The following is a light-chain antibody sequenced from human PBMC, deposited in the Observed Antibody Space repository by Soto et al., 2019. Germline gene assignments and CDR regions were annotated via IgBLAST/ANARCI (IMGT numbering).Light chain of an antibody. CDR1: SSNIGSNA. J-gene: IGLJ3*02. Sequence: QSVLTQPPSASGTPGQRVTISCSESSSNIGSNAVNWYQQLPGTAPKLLIYSNNQRPSGVPDRFSGSKSGTSASLAISGLQSEDEADYYCAVWDDSLTGWVFGGGTKLTVL. CDR3: AVWDDSLTGWV. V-gene: IGLV1-44*01. CDR2: SNN.